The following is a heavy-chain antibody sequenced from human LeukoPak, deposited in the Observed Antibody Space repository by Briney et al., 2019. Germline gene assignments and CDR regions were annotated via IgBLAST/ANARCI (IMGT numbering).Heavy chain of an antibody. D-gene: IGHD2-2*01. CDR1: GFTFSTSW. V-gene: IGHV3-7*01. CDR2: INPDGSTI. Sequence: PGGSLRLSCAASGFTFSTSWMTWVRQAPGKGLDWLGNINPDGSTINYVDSVKGRFTFSRDNAKNSLYLQMNSLRAEDTAVYYCARGGPFGVVVPAFSDWGQGTLVTVSS. J-gene: IGHJ4*02. CDR3: ARGGPFGVVVPAFSD.